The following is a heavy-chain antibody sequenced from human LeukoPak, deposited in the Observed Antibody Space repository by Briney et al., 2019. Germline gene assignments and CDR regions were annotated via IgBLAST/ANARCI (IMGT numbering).Heavy chain of an antibody. J-gene: IGHJ3*02. D-gene: IGHD4-23*01. CDR1: GYSFTSYW. V-gene: IGHV5-51*01. CDR2: IYPGDSDT. CDR3: AAKLVSTVVTRGYDAFDI. Sequence: GESLKISCKGSGYSFTSYWIGWVRQMPGKGLEWMGIIYPGDSDTRYSPSFQGQVTISADKSISTAYLQWSSLKASDTAMYYCAAKLVSTVVTRGYDAFDIWGQGTMVTVSS.